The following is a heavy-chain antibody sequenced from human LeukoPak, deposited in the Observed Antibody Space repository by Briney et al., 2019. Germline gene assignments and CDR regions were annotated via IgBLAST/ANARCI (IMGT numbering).Heavy chain of an antibody. Sequence: GGSLRLSCAASGFTFDDYAMHWVRQAPGKGLEWVSIISGTGDTTYYADSVRGRFTISRDNSRNTLYLQMNSLRAEDTVVYYCAKMPREYCSGGSCYGDFWGQGTLVTVSS. CDR3: AKMPREYCSGGSCYGDF. CDR1: GFTFDDYA. V-gene: IGHV3-23*01. J-gene: IGHJ4*02. CDR2: ISGTGDTT. D-gene: IGHD2-15*01.